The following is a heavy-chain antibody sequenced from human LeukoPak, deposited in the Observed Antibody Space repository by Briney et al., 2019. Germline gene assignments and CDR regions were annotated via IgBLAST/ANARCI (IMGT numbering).Heavy chain of an antibody. D-gene: IGHD1-14*01. CDR3: ASLNRAAPDY. J-gene: IGHJ4*02. Sequence: GGSLRLSCAASGFTFSSYAMHWVRQAPGKGLEWVAVISYDGSNKYYADSVKGRFTISRDNSKNTLYPQMNSLRAEDTAVYYCASLNRAAPDYWGQGTLVTVSS. V-gene: IGHV3-30-3*01. CDR2: ISYDGSNK. CDR1: GFTFSSYA.